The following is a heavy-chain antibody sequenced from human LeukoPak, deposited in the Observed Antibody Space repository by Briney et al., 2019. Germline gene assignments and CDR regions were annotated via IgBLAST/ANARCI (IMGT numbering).Heavy chain of an antibody. CDR2: LYSGGTT. CDR3: ARVGDHYHWYLDL. Sequence: GGSLRLSCEGSGFDVGANYMNWVRQAPGKGLEWVSILYSGGTTYYTDSVKGRFTVSRDSSKNTLLLHMTSLRAEDTAVYYCARVGDHYHWYLDLWGRGTLVTASS. J-gene: IGHJ2*01. CDR1: GFDVGANY. V-gene: IGHV3-53*01. D-gene: IGHD3-10*01.